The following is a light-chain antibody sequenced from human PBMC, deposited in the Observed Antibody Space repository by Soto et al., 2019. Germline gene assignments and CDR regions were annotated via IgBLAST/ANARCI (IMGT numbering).Light chain of an antibody. Sequence: EVLMTQSPDTLYVSPGERVTLSCRASQSVSDNLAWYQQKPGQGPRLLVYRASTRTLGIPARFSGSESGTEFTLTISSLQSEDFAVYYCQQYNSWPITFGKGTRLESK. CDR3: QQYNSWPIT. CDR1: QSVSDN. CDR2: RAS. V-gene: IGKV3-15*01. J-gene: IGKJ5*01.